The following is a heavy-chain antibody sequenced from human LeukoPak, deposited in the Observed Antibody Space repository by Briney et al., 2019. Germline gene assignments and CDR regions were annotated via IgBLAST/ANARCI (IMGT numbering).Heavy chain of an antibody. J-gene: IGHJ4*02. D-gene: IGHD3-22*01. V-gene: IGHV3-7*01. CDR3: ARDDPYYYDSSGYYVV. CDR1: GFTFSSYW. CDR2: IKQDGSEK. Sequence: PGGSLRLSCAASGFTFSSYWMSWVRQAPGKGLEWVANIKQDGSEKYYVDSVKGRFTIPRDNAKNSLYLQMNSLRAEDTAVYYCARDDPYYYDSSGYYVVWGQGTLVTVSS.